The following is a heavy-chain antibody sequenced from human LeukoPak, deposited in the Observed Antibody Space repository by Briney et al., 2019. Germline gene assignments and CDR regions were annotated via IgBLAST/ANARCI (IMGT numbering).Heavy chain of an antibody. V-gene: IGHV1-2*02. CDR1: GYTFTGYY. J-gene: IGHJ4*02. CDR3: ARSTRRGWLTRWTPFDY. CDR2: INPNSGGT. Sequence: ASVKVSRKASGYTFTGYYMHWVRQAPGQGLEWMGWINPNSGGTNYAQKLQGRVTMTRDTSISTAYMELSRLRSDDTAVYYCARSTRRGWLTRWTPFDYWGQGTLVTVSS. D-gene: IGHD5-24*01.